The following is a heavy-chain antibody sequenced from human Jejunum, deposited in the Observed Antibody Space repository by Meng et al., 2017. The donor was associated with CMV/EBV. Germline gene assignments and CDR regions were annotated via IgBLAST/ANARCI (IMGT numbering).Heavy chain of an antibody. CDR2: ISHDGTIT. D-gene: IGHD1-1*01. J-gene: IGHJ4*02. Sequence: CAASGLTFSSDVMHWVRQAPGKGLVWVARISHDGTITTYVDSVKGRFTISRDNARNTLYLQMNSLRAEDTAVYYCARDRNWIFDYWGRGTLVTVSS. V-gene: IGHV3-74*03. CDR3: ARDRNWIFDY. CDR1: GLTFSSDV.